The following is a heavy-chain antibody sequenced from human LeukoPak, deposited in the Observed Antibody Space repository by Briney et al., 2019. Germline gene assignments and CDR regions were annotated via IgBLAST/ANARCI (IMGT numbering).Heavy chain of an antibody. CDR2: IYTSGST. J-gene: IGHJ6*02. CDR1: GGPLSSGSYY. CDR3: ARDALGYSYGRDYYYYGMDV. Sequence: SETLSLTCTVSGGPLSSGSYYWSWIRQPAGKGLEWIGRIYTSGSTNYNPSLKSRVTISVDTSKNQFSLKLSSVTAADTAVYYCARDALGYSYGRDYYYYGMDVWGQGTTVTVSS. D-gene: IGHD5-18*01. V-gene: IGHV4-61*02.